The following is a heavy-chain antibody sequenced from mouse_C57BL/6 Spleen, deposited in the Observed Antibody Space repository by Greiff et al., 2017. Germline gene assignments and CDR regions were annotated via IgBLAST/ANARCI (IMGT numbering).Heavy chain of an antibody. CDR3: ARLVYYGNYHYAMDY. CDR2: ISSGSSTI. D-gene: IGHD2-1*01. V-gene: IGHV5-17*01. J-gene: IGHJ4*01. CDR1: GFTFSDYG. Sequence: EVQRVESGGGLVKPGGSLKLSCAASGFTFSDYGMHWVRQAPEKGLEWVAYISSGSSTIYYADTVKGRFTISRDNAKNTLFLQMTSLRSEDTAMYYCARLVYYGNYHYAMDYWGQGTSVTVSS.